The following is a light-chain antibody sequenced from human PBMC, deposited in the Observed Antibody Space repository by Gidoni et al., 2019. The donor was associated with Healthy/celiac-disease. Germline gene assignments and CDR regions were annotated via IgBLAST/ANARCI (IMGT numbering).Light chain of an antibody. V-gene: IGKV3D-15*01. CDR1: QSVSSN. CDR2: GAS. CDR3: KQYNNWPKT. J-gene: IGKJ2*01. Sequence: EIVMTQSPATLSVSPGERATLSCRASQSVSSNLAWYQQKPGQAPRLLIYGASTRATGIPARFSGSGSGTEFTLNISSLQAEDVAVYYCKQYNNWPKTFGQGTKLEIK.